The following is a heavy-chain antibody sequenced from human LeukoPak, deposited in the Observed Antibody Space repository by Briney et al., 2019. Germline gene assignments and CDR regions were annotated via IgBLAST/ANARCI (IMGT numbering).Heavy chain of an antibody. Sequence: PSETLSLTCTVSGDSISSGGYYWSWIRQPPGKGPEWIGYIYYSGSTNYNPSLKSRVTISVDTSKNQFSLKLSSVTAADTAVYYCARGWQNYYGSGSYSAPTGWFDPWGQGTLVTVSS. CDR3: ARGWQNYYGSGSYSAPTGWFDP. CDR2: IYYSGST. J-gene: IGHJ5*02. CDR1: GDSISSGGYY. D-gene: IGHD3-10*01. V-gene: IGHV4-61*08.